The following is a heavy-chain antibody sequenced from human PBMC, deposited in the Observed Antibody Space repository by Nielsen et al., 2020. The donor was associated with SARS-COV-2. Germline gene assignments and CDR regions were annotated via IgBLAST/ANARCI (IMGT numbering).Heavy chain of an antibody. CDR2: IKQDGSEK. V-gene: IGHV3-7*01. Sequence: LSLTCAASGFTFSSYWMSWVRQAPGKGLEWVANIKQDGSEKYYVDSVKGRFTISRDNAKNSLYLQMNNLRAEDTAVYYCARDTVSTYYYDSSGYFRYWGQGTLVTVPS. CDR1: GFTFSSYW. J-gene: IGHJ4*02. CDR3: ARDTVSTYYYDSSGYFRY. D-gene: IGHD3-22*01.